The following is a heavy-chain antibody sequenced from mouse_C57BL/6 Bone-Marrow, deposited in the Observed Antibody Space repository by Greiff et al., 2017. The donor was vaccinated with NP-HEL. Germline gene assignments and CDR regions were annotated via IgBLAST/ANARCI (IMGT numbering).Heavy chain of an antibody. Sequence: QVQLKESGAELARPGASVKLSCKASGYTFTSYGISWVKQRTGQGLEWIGEIYPRSGNTYYNEKFKGKATLTADKSSSTAYMELRSLTSEDSAVYFCDHYYGSSSYWYFDVWGTGTTVTVSS. J-gene: IGHJ1*03. CDR1: GYTFTSYG. V-gene: IGHV1-81*01. CDR2: IYPRSGNT. CDR3: DHYYGSSSYWYFDV. D-gene: IGHD1-1*01.